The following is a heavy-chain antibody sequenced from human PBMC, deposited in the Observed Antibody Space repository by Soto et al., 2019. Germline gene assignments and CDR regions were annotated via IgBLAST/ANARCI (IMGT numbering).Heavy chain of an antibody. CDR1: GGSFSGYY. CDR3: ASLIAAANY. Sequence: SETLSLTCAVYGGSFSGYYWSRIRQHPGKGLEWIGQINYSRSTYYNPSLKSRVTISVDTSKNQFSLKLSSVTAADTAVYYCASLIAAANYWGQGTLVTVSS. V-gene: IGHV4-34*09. J-gene: IGHJ4*02. CDR2: INYSRST. D-gene: IGHD6-13*01.